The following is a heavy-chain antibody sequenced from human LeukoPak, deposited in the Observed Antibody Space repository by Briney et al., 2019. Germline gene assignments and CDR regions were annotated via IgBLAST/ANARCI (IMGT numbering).Heavy chain of an antibody. CDR1: GFTFNDYY. Sequence: KTGGSLRLSCAASGFTFNDYYMSWIRQAPGKGLEGVSYISSCGSTIYYADSVKGRFTISRHNAKNSLYLQMNSLRAEDTAVYYCARDEYYYDSSGYPPDYWGQGTLVTVSS. D-gene: IGHD3-22*01. CDR3: ARDEYYYDSSGYPPDY. CDR2: ISSCGSTI. J-gene: IGHJ4*02. V-gene: IGHV3-11*04.